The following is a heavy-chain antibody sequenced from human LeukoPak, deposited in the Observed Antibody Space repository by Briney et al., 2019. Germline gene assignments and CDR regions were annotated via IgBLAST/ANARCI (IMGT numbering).Heavy chain of an antibody. CDR2: IWYDGSNK. D-gene: IGHD3-22*01. V-gene: IGHV3-33*01. Sequence: GGSLRLSCAASGFTFSSYGTHWVRQAPGKGLEWVAVIWYDGSNKYYADSVKGRFTISRDNSKNTLYLQMNSLRAEDTAVYYCARDTYDSSGQYYYYGMDVWGQGTTVTVSS. CDR3: ARDTYDSSGQYYYYGMDV. CDR1: GFTFSSYG. J-gene: IGHJ6*02.